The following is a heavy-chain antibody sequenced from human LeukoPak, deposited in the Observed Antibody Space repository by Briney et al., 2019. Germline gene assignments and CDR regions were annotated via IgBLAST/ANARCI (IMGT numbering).Heavy chain of an antibody. Sequence: GGSLRLSCAASGFTFRNYAMTWVRQAPGKGLEWVSAVSGGGGSTYYADSMKGRFTISRDNSKNTLYLQVNSLRAEDTAMYYCARNILFAFDIWGQGTMVTVSS. V-gene: IGHV3-23*01. J-gene: IGHJ3*02. CDR1: GFTFRNYA. CDR2: VSGGGGST. CDR3: ARNILFAFDI. D-gene: IGHD2/OR15-2a*01.